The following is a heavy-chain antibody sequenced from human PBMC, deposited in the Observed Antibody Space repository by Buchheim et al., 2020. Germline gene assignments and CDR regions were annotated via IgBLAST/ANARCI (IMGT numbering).Heavy chain of an antibody. V-gene: IGHV4-39*01. Sequence: QLHLQESGPGLLKPSETLSLTCTVSGGSITGDTFYWGWIRQPPGKGLEWIASISYSGTTYYNPSLMSRVTILVDTSNNQFSLRLSSVTAADTAVYYCARQYTHWGQG. D-gene: IGHD2-2*02. CDR2: ISYSGTT. CDR1: GGSITGDTFY. CDR3: ARQYTH. J-gene: IGHJ4*02.